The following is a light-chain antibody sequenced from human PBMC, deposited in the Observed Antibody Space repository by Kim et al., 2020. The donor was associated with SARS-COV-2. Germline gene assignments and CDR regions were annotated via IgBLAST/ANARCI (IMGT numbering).Light chain of an antibody. CDR1: QDISNY. CDR2: DAS. Sequence: DIQMTQFPSSLSASVGDRVTITCQASQDISNYLNWYQQKPGKAPKLLIYDASNLETGVPSRFSGSGSGTDFTFTISSLQPEDIATYYCQQYDNLPPDTFGQGTKLDIK. V-gene: IGKV1-33*01. CDR3: QQYDNLPPDT. J-gene: IGKJ2*01.